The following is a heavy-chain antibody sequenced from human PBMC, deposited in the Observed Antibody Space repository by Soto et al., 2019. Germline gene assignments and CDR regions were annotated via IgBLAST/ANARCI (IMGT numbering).Heavy chain of an antibody. V-gene: IGHV1-2*04. Sequence: ASVKVSCKASGYTFTGYYMHWVRQAPGQGLEWMGWINPNSGGTNYAQKFQGWVTMTRDTSISTAYMELSRLRSDDTAVYYCARDGYLSYSGSYYGFDYWGQETLVTVSS. D-gene: IGHD1-26*01. J-gene: IGHJ4*02. CDR3: ARDGYLSYSGSYYGFDY. CDR1: GYTFTGYY. CDR2: INPNSGGT.